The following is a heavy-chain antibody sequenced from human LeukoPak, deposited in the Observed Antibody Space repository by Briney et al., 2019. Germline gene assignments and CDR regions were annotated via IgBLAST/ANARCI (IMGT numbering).Heavy chain of an antibody. CDR2: ISDSGGNT. CDR3: AKKYDFWSGYYDY. Sequence: GGSLRLSCAASGFTFSSYAMTWVRQAPGKGLGWVSAISDSGGNTYYSDSVKGRFTISRDNSKNTLYLQMNSLRAEDTAVYYCAKKYDFWSGYYDYWGQGTLVTVSS. CDR1: GFTFSSYA. V-gene: IGHV3-23*01. D-gene: IGHD3-3*01. J-gene: IGHJ4*02.